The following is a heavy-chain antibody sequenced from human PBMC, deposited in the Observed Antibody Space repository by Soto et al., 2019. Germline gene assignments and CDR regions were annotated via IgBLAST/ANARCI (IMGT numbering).Heavy chain of an antibody. J-gene: IGHJ6*02. V-gene: IGHV1-18*01. Sequence: QVQLVQSGDEVRKPGSSVKVSCKDSGYIFVNYGIAWVRQAPAQGLEWMGWISTYSGNTHYASKVQGRLTMTTDTSTSTAYMDLGSMTSDDTAVYYWAMVDNYVTPTPQDVWGQGTTVTVSS. CDR1: GYIFVNYG. CDR3: AMVDNYVTPTPQDV. CDR2: ISTYSGNT. D-gene: IGHD3-16*01.